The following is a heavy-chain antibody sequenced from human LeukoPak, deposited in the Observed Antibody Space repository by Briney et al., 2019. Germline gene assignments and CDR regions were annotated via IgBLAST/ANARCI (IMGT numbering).Heavy chain of an antibody. J-gene: IGHJ6*03. V-gene: IGHV1-69*06. CDR3: ARVVGLTGYSSSWYSGYYYYMDV. D-gene: IGHD6-13*01. CDR2: IIPIFGTT. CDR1: GGTFSSYA. Sequence: ASVKVSCNASGGTFSSYAISWGRQAPGQGLEWMGGIIPIFGTTNYAQKFQDRVTITADKSTSTAYMELSSLRSEDTAVYYCARVVGLTGYSSSWYSGYYYYMDVWGKGTTVTVSS.